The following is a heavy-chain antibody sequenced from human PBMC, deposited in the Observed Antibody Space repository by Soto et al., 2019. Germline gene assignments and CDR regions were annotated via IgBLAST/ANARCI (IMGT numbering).Heavy chain of an antibody. V-gene: IGHV4-30-2*01. CDR1: GGSISSGGYS. CDR2: IYHSGST. J-gene: IGHJ6*02. CDR3: ASIPRVGYYGMDV. D-gene: IGHD2-21*01. Sequence: PSETLSLTCAVSGGSISSGGYSWSWIRQPPGKGLEWIGYIYHSGSTYYNPSLKSRVTISVDRSKNQFSLKLSSVTAADTAVYYCASIPRVGYYGMDVWGQGTTVTVSS.